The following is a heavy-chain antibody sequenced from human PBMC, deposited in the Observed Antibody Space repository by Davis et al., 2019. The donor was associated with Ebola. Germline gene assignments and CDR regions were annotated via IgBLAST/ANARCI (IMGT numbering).Heavy chain of an antibody. Sequence: ASVKVSCKASGYTFTDYNIHWMRQAPGQGLEWLGRVILKSGATNYAQKFQGRVTMTRDTSISTVYMELSSLRYDDTADYYCARGHNYAHAYWGQGTLVTVSS. J-gene: IGHJ4*02. V-gene: IGHV1-2*06. CDR1: GYTFTDYN. D-gene: IGHD4-11*01. CDR2: VILKSGAT. CDR3: ARGHNYAHAY.